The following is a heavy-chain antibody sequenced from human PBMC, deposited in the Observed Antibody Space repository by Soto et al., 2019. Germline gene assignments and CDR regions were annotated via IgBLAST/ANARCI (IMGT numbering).Heavy chain of an antibody. Sequence: GGSLRLSCAASGFTVSSKYMSWVLQAPGKGLEWVSLIQSGGPTYYADSVKGRFTISRDNSKNTLYLQMNSLRAEDTAVYYCARERVPAEFDYWGQGTLVTVSS. J-gene: IGHJ4*02. D-gene: IGHD2-2*01. CDR1: GFTVSSKY. CDR2: IQSGGPT. V-gene: IGHV3-66*01. CDR3: ARERVPAEFDY.